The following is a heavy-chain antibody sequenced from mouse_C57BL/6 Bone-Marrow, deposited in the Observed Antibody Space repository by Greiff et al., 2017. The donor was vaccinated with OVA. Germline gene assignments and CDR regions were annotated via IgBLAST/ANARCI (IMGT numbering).Heavy chain of an antibody. Sequence: EVKLMESGGGLVQPKGSLKLSCAASGFSFNTYAMNWVRQAPGKGLEWVARIRSKSNNYATYYADSVKDRFTISRDDSESMLYLQMNNLKTEDTAMYYCVSDYYGSSWFAYWGQGTLVTVSA. CDR1: GFSFNTYA. CDR2: IRSKSNNYAT. CDR3: VSDYYGSSWFAY. J-gene: IGHJ3*01. V-gene: IGHV10-1*01. D-gene: IGHD1-1*01.